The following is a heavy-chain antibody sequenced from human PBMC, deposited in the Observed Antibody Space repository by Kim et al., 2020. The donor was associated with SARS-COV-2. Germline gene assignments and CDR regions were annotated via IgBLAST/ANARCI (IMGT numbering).Heavy chain of an antibody. D-gene: IGHD6-13*01. V-gene: IGHV6-1*01. J-gene: IGHJ6*02. CDR3: ARAGYSSSWYHYYYGMDV. CDR2: TYYRSKWYN. Sequence: SQTLSLTCAISGDSVSSNSAAWHWIRQSPSRGLEWLGRTYYRSKWYNDYAVSVKSRITINPDTSKNQFSLQLNSVTPEDTAVYYCARAGYSSSWYHYYYGMDVWGQGTTVTVSS. CDR1: GDSVSSNSAA.